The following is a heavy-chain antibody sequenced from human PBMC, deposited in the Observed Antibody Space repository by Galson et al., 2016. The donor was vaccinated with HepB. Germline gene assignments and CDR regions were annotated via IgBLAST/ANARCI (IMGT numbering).Heavy chain of an antibody. CDR1: GFTFNTYA. J-gene: IGHJ4*02. V-gene: IGHV3-48*02. D-gene: IGHD3/OR15-3a*01. Sequence: SLRLSCAASGFTFNTYAFNWVRQAPGKGLEWLSYINSRGDTTYYGDSLKGRFTTSRDNAKNSLYLEMNSLTEDDTAIYYCATFVGLGGSGWGQGTLVTVSS. CDR3: ATFVGLGGSG. CDR2: INSRGDTT.